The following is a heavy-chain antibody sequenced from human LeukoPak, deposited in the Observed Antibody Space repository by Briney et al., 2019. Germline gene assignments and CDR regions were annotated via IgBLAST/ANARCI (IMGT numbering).Heavy chain of an antibody. Sequence: ASVKVSCKASGYMFTGHFLHWVRQAPGQGLEWMGWINPNSGGANYAQKFQGRVTMTGGTSISTAYMELTRLRSDDTAMYYCARALRTNILTTDYWGQGTLVTVSS. CDR2: INPNSGGA. J-gene: IGHJ4*02. CDR1: GYMFTGHF. CDR3: ARALRTNILTTDY. V-gene: IGHV1-2*02. D-gene: IGHD3-9*01.